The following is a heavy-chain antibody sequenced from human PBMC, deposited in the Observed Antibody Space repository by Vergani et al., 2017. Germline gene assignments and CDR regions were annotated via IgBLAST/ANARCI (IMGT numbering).Heavy chain of an antibody. J-gene: IGHJ3*02. D-gene: IGHD3-9*01. Sequence: QVQLVQSGAELKKPGASVSVSCKGSSHTFQTYGISWVRQAPGKGLEWMAWIRPYTGHTIYAQKFQDRVTMTADTSTNTAYMELRSLRSDDTAVYFCARGGLLRYFDWLLYDDAFDIWGQGTMVTVSS. CDR1: SHTFQTYG. CDR3: ARGGLLRYFDWLLYDDAFDI. V-gene: IGHV1-18*01. CDR2: IRPYTGHT.